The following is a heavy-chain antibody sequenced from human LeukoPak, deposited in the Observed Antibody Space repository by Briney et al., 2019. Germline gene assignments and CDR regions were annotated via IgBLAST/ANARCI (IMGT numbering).Heavy chain of an antibody. D-gene: IGHD3-3*01. Sequence: SETLSLTGTVSGGSSSGYYWSWIRQPAGKGLEWIGRIYTSGYTNSNPSLKSRVTMSVDTSKNQFSLKLSSVTAADTAVYYCAREPLWSGYSYYYYYMDVWGKGTTVTVSS. CDR2: IYTSGYT. CDR1: GGSSSGYY. V-gene: IGHV4-4*07. J-gene: IGHJ6*03. CDR3: AREPLWSGYSYYYYYMDV.